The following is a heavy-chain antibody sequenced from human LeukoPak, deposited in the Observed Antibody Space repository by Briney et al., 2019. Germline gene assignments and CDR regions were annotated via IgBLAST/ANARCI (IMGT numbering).Heavy chain of an antibody. V-gene: IGHV1-69*13. CDR3: ARAGYGSGSYKLYYYGMGV. Sequence: ASVKVSCKASGGTFSSYAISWVRQAPGQGLEWMGGIIPIFGTANYAQKFQGRVTITADESTSTAYMELSSLRSEDTAVYYCARAGYGSGSYKLYYYGMGVWGQGTTVTVSS. CDR2: IIPIFGTA. D-gene: IGHD3-10*01. CDR1: GGTFSSYA. J-gene: IGHJ6*02.